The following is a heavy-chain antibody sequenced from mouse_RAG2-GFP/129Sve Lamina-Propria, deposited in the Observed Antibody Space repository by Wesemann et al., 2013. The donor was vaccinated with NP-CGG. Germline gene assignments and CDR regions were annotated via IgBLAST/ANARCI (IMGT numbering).Heavy chain of an antibody. D-gene: IGHD4-1*01. CDR3: ARSGTNFDY. Sequence: GLEWIGNIDPSDSETHYNQKFKGKATLTVDKSSSTAYMQLSSLTSEDSAVYFCARSGTNFDYWGQGTTLTVSS. J-gene: IGHJ2*01. CDR2: IDPSDSET. V-gene: IGHV1-52*01.